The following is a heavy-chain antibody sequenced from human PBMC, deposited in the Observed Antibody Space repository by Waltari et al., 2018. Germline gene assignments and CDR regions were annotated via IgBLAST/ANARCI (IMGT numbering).Heavy chain of an antibody. CDR2: IKQDGSEK. Sequence: EVQLVESGGGLVQPGGSLRLSCAASGFPFSSYSMNWVRQAPGKGLEWVANIKQDGSEKYYVDSVKGRFTISRDNAKNSLYLQMNSLRAEDTAVYYCARASAKWDAFDIWGQGTMVTVSS. J-gene: IGHJ3*02. CDR3: ARASAKWDAFDI. CDR1: GFPFSSYS. D-gene: IGHD1-26*01. V-gene: IGHV3-7*01.